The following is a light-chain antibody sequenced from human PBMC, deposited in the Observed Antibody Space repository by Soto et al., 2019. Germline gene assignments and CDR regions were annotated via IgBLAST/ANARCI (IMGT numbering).Light chain of an antibody. Sequence: DIQLTQSPSFLSASVGDRVTVTCRSSQDISSYLAWYQQKPGRAPKVLIYGASTLQSGVPPRFGGSGSGTAFTPTISSLQPEDCADDFCQQVHDYPITFGRGTKVQIK. CDR1: QDISSY. J-gene: IGKJ4*01. CDR3: QQVHDYPIT. CDR2: GAS. V-gene: IGKV1-9*01.